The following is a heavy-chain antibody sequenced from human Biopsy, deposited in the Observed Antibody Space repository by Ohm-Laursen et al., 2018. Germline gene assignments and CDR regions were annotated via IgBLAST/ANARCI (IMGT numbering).Heavy chain of an antibody. D-gene: IGHD6-19*01. Sequence: SLRLSCAASGFTFSSYGMHWVRQAPGKGLEWVAAIWYDGSNKNYADSVKGRFTISRDNSKNTLYLQMNSLRAEDTAVYYCARSGWPENDAFDIWGQGTMATVSS. V-gene: IGHV3-33*01. CDR3: ARSGWPENDAFDI. J-gene: IGHJ3*02. CDR2: IWYDGSNK. CDR1: GFTFSSYG.